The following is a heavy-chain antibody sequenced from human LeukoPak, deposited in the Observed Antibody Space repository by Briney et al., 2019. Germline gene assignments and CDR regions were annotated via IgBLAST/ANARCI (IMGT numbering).Heavy chain of an antibody. V-gene: IGHV1-8*03. CDR2: MNPNSGNT. D-gene: IGHD5-24*01. CDR1: GYTFTSYD. CDR3: AKDGDVGMATREDW. Sequence: ASVKVSCKASGYTFTSYDINWVRQATGQGLEWMGWMNPNSGNTGYAQKFQGGVTITRNTSISTAYMELSSLRSEDTAVYYCAKDGDVGMATREDWWGQGTLVSVSS. J-gene: IGHJ4*02.